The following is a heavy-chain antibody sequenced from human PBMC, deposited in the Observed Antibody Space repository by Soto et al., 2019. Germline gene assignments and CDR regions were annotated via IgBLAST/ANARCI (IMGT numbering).Heavy chain of an antibody. Sequence: LGEALMISCQASGYSFTHKWIAEVRQRPGKGLEWLGVIYPLDSYTTYSPSFEGQVTMSVDKSVKTASLLLNSLKASDTAIYFCAPVIVPQASTMGGMDVWGQGTTVTVSS. CDR1: GYSFTHKW. D-gene: IGHD2-21*01. CDR2: IYPLDSYT. CDR3: APVIVPQASTMGGMDV. V-gene: IGHV5-51*01. J-gene: IGHJ6*02.